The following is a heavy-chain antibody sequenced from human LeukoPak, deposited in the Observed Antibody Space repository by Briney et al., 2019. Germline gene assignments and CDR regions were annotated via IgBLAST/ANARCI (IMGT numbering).Heavy chain of an antibody. Sequence: SETLSLTCAVYGGSFSGYYWSWIRQPPGKGQEWIGEINHSGSTNYNPSLQSRVTISVDTSKNQFSLKLSSVTAADTAVYYCARGRGGIAARRGNFDYWGQGTLVTVSS. CDR2: INHSGST. V-gene: IGHV4-34*01. D-gene: IGHD6-6*01. CDR3: ARGRGGIAARRGNFDY. CDR1: GGSFSGYY. J-gene: IGHJ4*02.